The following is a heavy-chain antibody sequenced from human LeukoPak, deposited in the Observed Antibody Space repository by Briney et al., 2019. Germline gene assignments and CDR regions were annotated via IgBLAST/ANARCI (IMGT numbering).Heavy chain of an antibody. J-gene: IGHJ5*02. V-gene: IGHV4-59*11. CDR3: ARDSGYCSSTSCYNWFDP. Sequence: SETLPLTCTVSGGSISSHYWSWIRQPPGKGLEWIGYIYYSGSTNYNPSLKSRVTISVDTSKNQFSLKLSSVTAADTAVYYCARDSGYCSSTSCYNWFDPWGQGTLVTVSS. CDR1: GGSISSHY. D-gene: IGHD2-2*01. CDR2: IYYSGST.